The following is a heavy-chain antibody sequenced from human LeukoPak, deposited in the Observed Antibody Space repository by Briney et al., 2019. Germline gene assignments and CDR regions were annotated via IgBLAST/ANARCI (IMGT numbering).Heavy chain of an antibody. CDR1: GGSISSGGYY. CDR2: IYYSGST. D-gene: IGHD3-22*01. V-gene: IGHV4-31*03. CDR3: AGYSSGYSVGAFDI. Sequence: SETLSLTCTVSGGSISSGGYYWSWIRQHPGKGLEWIGYIYYSGSTYDNPSLKSRVTISVDTSKNQFSLKLSSVTAADTAVYYCAGYSSGYSVGAFDIWGQGTMVTVSS. J-gene: IGHJ3*02.